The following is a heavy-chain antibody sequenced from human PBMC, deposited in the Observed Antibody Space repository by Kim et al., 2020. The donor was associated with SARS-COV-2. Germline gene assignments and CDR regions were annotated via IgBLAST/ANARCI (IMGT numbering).Heavy chain of an antibody. CDR1: GGSISSSTNY. D-gene: IGHD3-3*01. CDR2: IGEQMRF. J-gene: IGHJ5*02. V-gene: IGHV4-39*01. CDR3: ARHERTDITIFGVVTQKGWFDP. Sequence: SETLSLTCTVSGGSISSSTNYWGKTREELLRVFDEVLSIGEQMRFYDNQYDNRRLTLAVKKSKNQLSLKLSSVTAADTAVYYCARHERTDITIFGVVTQKGWFDPWGQGTLVTVSS.